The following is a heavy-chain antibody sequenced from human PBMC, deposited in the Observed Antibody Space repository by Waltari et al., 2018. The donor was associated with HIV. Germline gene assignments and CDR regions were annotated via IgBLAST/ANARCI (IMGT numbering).Heavy chain of an antibody. J-gene: IGHJ1*01. CDR3: ATDFKARGLEPSFLDS. D-gene: IGHD3-9*01. CDR2: TPYDGSDE. Sequence: VRLVESGGGVIQPGGSLSLSCAASGFNFSSFGLHWVRQVPGKGRDWVAFTPYDGSDEYYVESVKGRFTISKDNSRSFLTLQMNSLRPEDTAIYFCATDFKARGLEPSFLDSWGQGTLVTVSS. V-gene: IGHV3-30*02. CDR1: GFNFSSFG.